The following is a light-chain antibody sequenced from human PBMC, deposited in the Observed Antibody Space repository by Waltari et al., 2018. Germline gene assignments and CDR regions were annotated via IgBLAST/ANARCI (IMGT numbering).Light chain of an antibody. CDR2: DAS. CDR1: DDINAF. Sequence: DIQLPQTPPPLLAPVGARVPSPCQASDDINAFLNWYQQKPGTAPKLLIYDASSLVTGVPSRFSGDGSGSLFTLTISSLQPEDFATYYCQQYDDVPPYTFGPGTKVNLK. V-gene: IGKV1-33*01. J-gene: IGKJ3*01. CDR3: QQYDDVPPYT.